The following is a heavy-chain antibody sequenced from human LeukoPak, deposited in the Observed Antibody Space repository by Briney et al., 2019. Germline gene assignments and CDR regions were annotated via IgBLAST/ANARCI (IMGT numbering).Heavy chain of an antibody. CDR3: ARGGVTTFGYDC. J-gene: IGHJ4*02. D-gene: IGHD1/OR15-1a*01. Sequence: GGSLRLSCAASGFTVSSNYMSWVRQAPGKGLEWVSSISSSSAHIYYADSVKGRFTISRDNAQNSLFLQMNSLRAEDTAVYYCARGGVTTFGYDCWGQGTLVTVSS. CDR2: ISSSSAHI. V-gene: IGHV3-21*06. CDR1: GFTVSSNY.